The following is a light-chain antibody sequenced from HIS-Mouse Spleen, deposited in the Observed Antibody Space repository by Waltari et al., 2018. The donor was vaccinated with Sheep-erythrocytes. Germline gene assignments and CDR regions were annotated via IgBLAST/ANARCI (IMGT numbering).Light chain of an antibody. CDR2: EGS. CDR3: CSYAGSSTWV. Sequence: QSALTQPASVSGSPGQSITISCTGTRSDVGSYNLFSWYQKHPGKAPKLMIYEGSKRPSGVSNRFSGSKSGNTASLTISGLQAEDEADYYCCSYAGSSTWVFGGGTKLTVL. J-gene: IGLJ3*02. CDR1: RSDVGSYNL. V-gene: IGLV2-23*01.